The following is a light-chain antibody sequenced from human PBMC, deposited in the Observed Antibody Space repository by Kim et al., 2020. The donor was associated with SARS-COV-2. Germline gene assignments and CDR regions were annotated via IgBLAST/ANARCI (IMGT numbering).Light chain of an antibody. CDR1: SSDFES. J-gene: IGLJ3*02. Sequence: GFPGQSIAISCTGGSSDFESVAWYQQHPGRAPNLVVYYVATRPSGVSLRLSGSKSGSTASLTISGLQPEDEAAYYCSSYTGSTTLVFGGGTQLTVL. CDR2: YVA. CDR3: SSYTGSTTLV. V-gene: IGLV2-14*03.